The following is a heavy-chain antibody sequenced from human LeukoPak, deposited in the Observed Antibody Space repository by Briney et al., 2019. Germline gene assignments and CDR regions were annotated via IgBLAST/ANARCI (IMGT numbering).Heavy chain of an antibody. V-gene: IGHV3-74*01. CDR2: INADGSTA. CDR1: GFTFGNSW. J-gene: IGHJ3*01. Sequence: GGSLRLSCAASGFTFGNSWVHWVRQAPGKGLVWVSLINADGSTATYADSVKGRFTISRDNARNTLSLQMNSLTIEDAAVYYCVVVVEPPDSDGFDVWGQGTMITVS. D-gene: IGHD1-14*01. CDR3: VVVVEPPDSDGFDV.